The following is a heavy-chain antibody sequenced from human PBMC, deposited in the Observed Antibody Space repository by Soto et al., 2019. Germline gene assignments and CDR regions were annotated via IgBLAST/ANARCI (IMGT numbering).Heavy chain of an antibody. CDR3: ASNYAYADGYYYSGIDV. D-gene: IGHD3-16*01. CDR1: GFTFSNYW. J-gene: IGHJ6*02. Sequence: EVQLVESGGGLVQPGGSLRLSCAASGFTFSNYWMHWVRQAPGKGLVWVSRVNSDGSTTNYADSVKGGFTISRDNAKNTLHLQMNSLGAEDTAVYYCASNYAYADGYYYSGIDVWGQWTTVTVSS. V-gene: IGHV3-74*01. CDR2: VNSDGSTT.